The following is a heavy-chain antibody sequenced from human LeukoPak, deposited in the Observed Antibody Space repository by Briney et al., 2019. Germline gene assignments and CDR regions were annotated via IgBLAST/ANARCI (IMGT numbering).Heavy chain of an antibody. CDR2: ISSSSSYI. Sequence: GGSLRLSCADSGFTFSSYSMNWVRQAPGKGLEWVSSISSSSSYIYYADSVKGRFTISRDNAKNSLYLQMNSLRAEDTAVYYCARDIYSFSSGYDLFDYWGQGTLVTVSS. D-gene: IGHD5-12*01. J-gene: IGHJ4*02. V-gene: IGHV3-21*01. CDR3: ARDIYSFSSGYDLFDY. CDR1: GFTFSSYS.